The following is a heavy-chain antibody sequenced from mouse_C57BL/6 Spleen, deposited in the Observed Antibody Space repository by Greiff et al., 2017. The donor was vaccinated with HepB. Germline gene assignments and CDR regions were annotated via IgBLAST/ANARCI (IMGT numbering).Heavy chain of an antibody. Sequence: EVQLQQSGPELVKPGASVKISCKASGYTFTDYYMNWVKQSHGKSLEWIGDINPNNGGTSYNQKFKGKATLTVDKSSSTAYMELRSLTSEDSAVYYCARPLYYGNYFDYWGQGTTLTVSS. CDR2: INPNNGGT. CDR3: ARPLYYGNYFDY. D-gene: IGHD2-1*01. CDR1: GYTFTDYY. J-gene: IGHJ2*01. V-gene: IGHV1-26*01.